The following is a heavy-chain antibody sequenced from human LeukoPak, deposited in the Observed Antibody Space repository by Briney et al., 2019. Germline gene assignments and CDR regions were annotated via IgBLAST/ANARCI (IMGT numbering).Heavy chain of an antibody. Sequence: SETLSLTCTVSGGSISSSSYYWGWIRQPPGKGLEWIGSIYYSGSTYYNPSLKSRVTISVDTSKNQFSLKLSSVTAADTAVYYCASAGRITIFGVVIRQLNWFDPWGQGTLVTVSS. CDR2: IYYSGST. J-gene: IGHJ5*02. CDR1: GGSISSSSYY. D-gene: IGHD3-3*01. CDR3: ASAGRITIFGVVIRQLNWFDP. V-gene: IGHV4-39*01.